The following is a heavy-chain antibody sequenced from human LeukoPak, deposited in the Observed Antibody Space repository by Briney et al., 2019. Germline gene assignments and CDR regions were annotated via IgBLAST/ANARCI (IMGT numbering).Heavy chain of an antibody. J-gene: IGHJ5*02. Sequence: GKSLRLSCAASGLTFSTYWMHWVRQAPGKGLVWVSRISSDGTNTGYADSVKGRFTISRDNAKNTVYLQMNSLRAEDTAVYYCVRDGGNYWFDPWGQGTLVTVSS. CDR1: GLTFSTYW. CDR2: ISSDGTNT. CDR3: VRDGGNYWFDP. V-gene: IGHV3-74*01. D-gene: IGHD4-23*01.